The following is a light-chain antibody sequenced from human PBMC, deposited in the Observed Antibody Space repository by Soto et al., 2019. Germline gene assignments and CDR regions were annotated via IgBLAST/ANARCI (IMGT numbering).Light chain of an antibody. CDR3: QKYNSAPRT. Sequence: MTQSPATLSVSPGERATLACRASQSISSSLAWYQQKPGKVPKLLMYAASILKSGVPSRFSGSGSGTDFTLTISSLQPEDVATYYCQKYNSAPRTFGQGTKVEIK. CDR1: QSISSS. V-gene: IGKV1-27*01. J-gene: IGKJ1*01. CDR2: AAS.